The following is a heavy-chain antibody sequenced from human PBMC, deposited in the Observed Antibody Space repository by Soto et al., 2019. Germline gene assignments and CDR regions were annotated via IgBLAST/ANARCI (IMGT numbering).Heavy chain of an antibody. CDR1: GGSISSGDYY. V-gene: IGHV4-30-4*01. CDR2: IYYSGST. Sequence: QVQLQESGPGLVKPSQTLSLTCTVSGGSISSGDYYWSWIRQPPGKGLEWIGYIYYSGSTYYNPSLESRVTISVDTSKNQFSLKMSSVTAAYTAVYYGARDGAAAGKFDYWGQGTLVTVSS. CDR3: ARDGAAAGKFDY. J-gene: IGHJ4*02. D-gene: IGHD6-13*01.